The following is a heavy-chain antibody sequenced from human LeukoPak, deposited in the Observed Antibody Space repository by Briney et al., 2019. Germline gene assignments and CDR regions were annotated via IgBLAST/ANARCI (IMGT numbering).Heavy chain of an antibody. CDR1: GYTFTSYG. V-gene: IGHV1-18*01. J-gene: IGHJ3*02. CDR2: ISAYNGNT. CDR3: ARGMYYDYVWGSYRPKIDAFDI. D-gene: IGHD3-16*02. Sequence: ASVKVSCKASGYTFTSYGISWVRQAPGQGLEWMGWISAYNGNTNYAQKLQGRVTMTTDTSTSTAYMELRSLRSDDTAVYYCARGMYYDYVWGSYRPKIDAFDIWGQGTMVTVSS.